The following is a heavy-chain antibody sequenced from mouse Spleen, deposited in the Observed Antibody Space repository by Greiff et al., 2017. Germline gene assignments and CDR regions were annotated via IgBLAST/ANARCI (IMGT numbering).Heavy chain of an antibody. CDR1: GYTFTSYG. CDR3: ARSGGNYEGFAY. J-gene: IGHJ3*01. CDR2: IYPRSGNT. Sequence: VQLVESGAELARPGASVKLSCKASGYTFTSYGISWVKQRTGQGLEWIGEIYPRSGNTYYNEKFKGKATLTADKSSSTAYMELRSLTSEDSAVYFCARSGGNYEGFAYWGQGTLVTVSA. D-gene: IGHD2-1*01. V-gene: IGHV1-81*01.